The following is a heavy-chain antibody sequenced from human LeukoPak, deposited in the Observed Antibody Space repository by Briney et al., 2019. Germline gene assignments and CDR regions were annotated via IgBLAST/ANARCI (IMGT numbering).Heavy chain of an antibody. CDR1: GFTFSSYW. CDR2: IKQDGSEK. D-gene: IGHD3-10*01. V-gene: IGHV3-7*01. CDR3: ARERGYFDY. Sequence: GGSLRLSCAASGFTFSSYWMSWVRQAPGKGLEWVANIKQDGSEKYYVDPVKGRFTISRDNAKNSLYMQINSLRAEDTAVYYCARERGYFDYWGQGTLVTVSS. J-gene: IGHJ4*02.